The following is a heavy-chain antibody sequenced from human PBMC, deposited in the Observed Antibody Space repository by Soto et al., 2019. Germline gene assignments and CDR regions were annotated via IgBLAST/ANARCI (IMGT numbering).Heavy chain of an antibody. Sequence: HPGGSLRLSCAASGFTFNNYAMSWVRQAPGKGLEWVSGISASGGRTYYADSVKGRFTISRDMSRNMLSLQMNSLRVEDTAVYFCAKDSNGDYVGGFEFGGQGTMVTVSS. D-gene: IGHD4-17*01. CDR3: AKDSNGDYVGGFEF. V-gene: IGHV3-23*01. CDR2: ISASGGRT. J-gene: IGHJ3*01. CDR1: GFTFNNYA.